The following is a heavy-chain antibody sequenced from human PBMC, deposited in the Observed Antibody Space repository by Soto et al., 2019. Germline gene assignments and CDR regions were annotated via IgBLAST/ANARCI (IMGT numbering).Heavy chain of an antibody. Sequence: PGGSLSLSCAASGFPFSSCAMGWVRPAPGKGLGSVSDILVSGGSTYSADSVKGRFTLSRDTSKSTLYLQMPSLRAEDTALYYCAKGRSYYYSYGVGVWGQGTTVTVSS. J-gene: IGHJ6*02. CDR3: AKGRSYYYSYGVGV. V-gene: IGHV3-23*01. CDR2: ILVSGGST. CDR1: GFPFSSCA.